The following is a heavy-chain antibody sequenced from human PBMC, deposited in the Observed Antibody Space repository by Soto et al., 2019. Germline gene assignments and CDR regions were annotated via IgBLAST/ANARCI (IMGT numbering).Heavy chain of an antibody. D-gene: IGHD6-13*01. J-gene: IGHJ4*02. Sequence: PGGSLRLSCATSGFTFNSDGLHWVRQAQGKGLEWVAVIWYDGSNKYYADSVKGRFTISRDNSKNTLYLQMNSLRAEDTALYYCARGAIAAAPPYYFDYWGRGTLVTVSS. CDR2: IWYDGSNK. CDR3: ARGAIAAAPPYYFDY. V-gene: IGHV3-33*01. CDR1: GFTFNSDG.